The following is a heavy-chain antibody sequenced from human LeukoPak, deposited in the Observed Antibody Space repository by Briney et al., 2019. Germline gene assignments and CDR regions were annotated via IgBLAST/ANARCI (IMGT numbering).Heavy chain of an antibody. Sequence: GASVKVSCKASGYTFTSYYMHWVRQAPGQGLEWMGIINPSGGSTSYAQKFQGRVTMTRDTSTSTVYMELSSLRSEDTAVYYCARTGAGVVVTAVPAPGYFQHWGQGTLVTVSS. D-gene: IGHD2-21*02. CDR1: GYTFTSYY. CDR3: ARTGAGVVVTAVPAPGYFQH. CDR2: INPSGGST. J-gene: IGHJ1*01. V-gene: IGHV1-46*01.